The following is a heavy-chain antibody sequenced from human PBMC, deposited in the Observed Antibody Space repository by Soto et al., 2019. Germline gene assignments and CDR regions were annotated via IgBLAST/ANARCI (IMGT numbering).Heavy chain of an antibody. J-gene: IGHJ4*02. CDR2: INAGNGNT. D-gene: IGHD6-13*01. V-gene: IGHV1-3*01. CDR3: ARDRYSSSWYVGAFDY. CDR1: GNTFTSYR. Sequence: QVQLVQSGAEVKKPGASVKVSCKASGNTFTSYRVYWVRQAPGQGLEWMGWINAGNGNTRYSQKFQDRVTITRDTXAXXVYMELSSLRSEDTAVYYCARDRYSSSWYVGAFDYWGQGTLVTVSS.